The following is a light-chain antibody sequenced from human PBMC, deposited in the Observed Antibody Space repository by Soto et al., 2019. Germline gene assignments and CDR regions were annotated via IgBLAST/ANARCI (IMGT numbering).Light chain of an antibody. Sequence: EIVLTQSPATLSLSPGERATLSCRASQSVSIYLAWYQQKPGQAPRLLIYDTSHRAAGIPARFSARGSGTDFTLIISSLEPEDSAVYYCQHRSSWPPITFGLGTRLEI. CDR3: QHRSSWPPIT. V-gene: IGKV3-11*01. J-gene: IGKJ5*01. CDR1: QSVSIY. CDR2: DTS.